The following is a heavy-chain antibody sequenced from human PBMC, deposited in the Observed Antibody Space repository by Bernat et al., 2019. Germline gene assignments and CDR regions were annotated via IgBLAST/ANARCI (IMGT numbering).Heavy chain of an antibody. CDR3: AKDRAGGSYYYYGMDV. CDR1: GFSINDYT. CDR2: ISSSSTFI. Sequence: EVQLVESGGGLVKPGGSLRLSCAASGFSINDYTMNWVRQAPGKGLEWVSSISSSSTFIYYADSVKGRLTISRDNDKNSLYLQMNSLRAEDTAVYYCAKDRAGGSYYYYGMDVWGQGTTVTVSS. D-gene: IGHD1-26*01. J-gene: IGHJ6*02. V-gene: IGHV3-21*01.